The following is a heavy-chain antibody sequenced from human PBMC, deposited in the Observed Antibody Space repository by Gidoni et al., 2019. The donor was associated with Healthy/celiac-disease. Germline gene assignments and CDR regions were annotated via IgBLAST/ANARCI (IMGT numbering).Heavy chain of an antibody. J-gene: IGHJ4*02. Sequence: QVQLQASGPGLVTPSETLSLTCTVPGGSISSYYWSCIRQPAGQGLEWIGRIYTSGSTNYNPPLKRRVTMSVDTSKNQFSLKLSSVTAADTAVYYCARDGTGCSWCLDYWGQGTLVTVSS. CDR2: IYTSGST. CDR1: GGSISSYY. CDR3: ARDGTGCSWCLDY. V-gene: IGHV4-4*07. D-gene: IGHD6-13*01.